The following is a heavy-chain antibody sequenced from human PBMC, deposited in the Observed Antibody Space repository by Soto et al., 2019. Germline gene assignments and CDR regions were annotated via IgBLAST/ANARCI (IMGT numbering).Heavy chain of an antibody. CDR2: MSDDGSKK. J-gene: IGHJ4*02. CDR1: GFSFSKYG. V-gene: IGHV3-30*18. D-gene: IGHD3-16*01. Sequence: QVQLVESGGGVVQPGRSLRLSCAASGFSFSKYGMHWVRQAPGKGLEWVAEMSDDGSKKYYGDSVKGRFTISRDNSKNTLYLLMDSLRPEDTAMYYCAKELRETGGYYFDCWSQGTLVTVSS. CDR3: AKELRETGGYYFDC.